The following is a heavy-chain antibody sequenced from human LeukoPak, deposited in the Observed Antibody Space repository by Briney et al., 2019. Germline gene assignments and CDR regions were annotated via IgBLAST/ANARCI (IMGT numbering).Heavy chain of an antibody. J-gene: IGHJ6*02. D-gene: IGHD1-26*01. CDR3: ARVRSRSQYYYYGMDV. Sequence: AGGSLRLSCAASGFTFSSYAMHWVRQAPGKGLEYVSAISSNGGSTYYANSVKGRFTISRDNSKNTLYLQMGSLRAEDMAVYYCARVRSRSQYYYYGMDVWGQGTTVTVSS. CDR2: ISSNGGST. CDR1: GFTFSSYA. V-gene: IGHV3-64*01.